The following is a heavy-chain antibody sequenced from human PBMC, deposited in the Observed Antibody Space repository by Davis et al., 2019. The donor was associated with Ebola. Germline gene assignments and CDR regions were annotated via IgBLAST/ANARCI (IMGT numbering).Heavy chain of an antibody. CDR2: INPSGGST. D-gene: IGHD3-22*01. J-gene: IGHJ4*02. V-gene: IGHV1-46*01. Sequence: ASVKVSCKASGYTFTSYYMHWVRQAPGQGLEWMGIINPSGGSTSYAQKFQGRVTMTRDTSTSTVYMELSSLRSEDTAVYYCARTRDYYDSSGYSPYYFDYWGQGTLVTVSS. CDR1: GYTFTSYY. CDR3: ARTRDYYDSSGYSPYYFDY.